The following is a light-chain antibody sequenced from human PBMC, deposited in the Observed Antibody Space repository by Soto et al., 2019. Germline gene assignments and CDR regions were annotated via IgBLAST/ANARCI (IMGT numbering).Light chain of an antibody. V-gene: IGLV2-8*01. CDR3: SSYAGINTDVV. CDR1: SSDVGGYGC. J-gene: IGLJ2*01. CDR2: EVT. Sequence: QSVLTQPPSASGSPGQSVTISCTGTSSDVGGYGCVSWYQQHPGKAPKLMIFEVTKRASGVPNRFSGSKSGNTASLTVSGLQAEDEADYYCSSYAGINTDVVFGGGTKLTVL.